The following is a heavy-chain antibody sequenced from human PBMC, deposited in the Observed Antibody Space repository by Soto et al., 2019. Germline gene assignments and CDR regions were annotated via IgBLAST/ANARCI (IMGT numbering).Heavy chain of an antibody. D-gene: IGHD1-26*01. CDR2: ISYSGSP. CDR3: ARAWDF. CDR1: GVSVSRDYL. Sequence: SETLSLTCTGSGVSVSRDYLWIWIRQPPGKGLEWIGHISYSGSPYYHPSLRSRLSVSVDTSKNQFSLKVKSVTAADTAVYYCARAWDFWGQGTLVTV. V-gene: IGHV4-30-4*01. J-gene: IGHJ1*01.